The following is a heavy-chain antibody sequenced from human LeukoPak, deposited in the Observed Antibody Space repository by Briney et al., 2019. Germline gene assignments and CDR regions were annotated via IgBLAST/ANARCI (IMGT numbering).Heavy chain of an antibody. Sequence: EGSLRLSCTTSGFTFSSYALSWVRQTPGKGLEWVSGIRVSGSTYYPDSVTGRFTISRDNSENTLYLQMSGLRAEDTAIYYCAKGTGDTAYYFDFWGQGVLVTVSS. V-gene: IGHV3-23*01. CDR2: IRVSGST. J-gene: IGHJ4*02. CDR3: AKGTGDTAYYFDF. D-gene: IGHD7-27*01. CDR1: GFTFSSYA.